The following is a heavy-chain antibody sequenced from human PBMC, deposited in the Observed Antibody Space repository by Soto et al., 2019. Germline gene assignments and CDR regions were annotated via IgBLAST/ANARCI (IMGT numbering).Heavy chain of an antibody. D-gene: IGHD2-2*01. CDR1: GYTFADFY. V-gene: IGHV1-2*02. CDR2: MNPNTGGA. CDR3: ASGEAYCSSTSCYLNY. Sequence: ASVKVSCKTSGYTFADFYIHWVRQAPGQGFEWMGWMNPNTGGAVYAQKFLGRVAMTRDTSISTAYMDLSRLRSDDTAVYFCASGEAYCSSTSCYLNYWGQGTLVTVSS. J-gene: IGHJ4*02.